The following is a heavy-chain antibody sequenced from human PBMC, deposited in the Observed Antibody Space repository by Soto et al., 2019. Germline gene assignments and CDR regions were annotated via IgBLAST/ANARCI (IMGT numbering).Heavy chain of an antibody. Sequence: SVKVSCKVSGYTLTELSMHWVRQAPGKGLEWMGGFDPEDGETIYAQKFQGRVTMTEDTSTDTAYMELSSLRSEDTAVYYCATYYDSSGYYYTFPWFDPWGQGTLVTVSS. CDR1: GYTLTELS. V-gene: IGHV1-24*01. D-gene: IGHD3-22*01. CDR2: FDPEDGET. J-gene: IGHJ5*02. CDR3: ATYYDSSGYYYTFPWFDP.